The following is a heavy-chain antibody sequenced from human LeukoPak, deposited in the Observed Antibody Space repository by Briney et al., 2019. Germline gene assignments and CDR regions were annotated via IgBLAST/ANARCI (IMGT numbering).Heavy chain of an antibody. J-gene: IGHJ3*02. V-gene: IGHV4-34*01. CDR2: INHSGST. CDR1: GGSFSGYY. Sequence: SETLSLTCAVYGGSFSGYYWSWIRQPPGKGLEWIGEINHSGSTNYNPSLKSRVTISVDTSKNQFSLKLSSVTAADTAVYYCAGGDYCSSTSCPLNAFDIWGQGTMVTVSS. CDR3: AGGDYCSSTSCPLNAFDI. D-gene: IGHD2-2*01.